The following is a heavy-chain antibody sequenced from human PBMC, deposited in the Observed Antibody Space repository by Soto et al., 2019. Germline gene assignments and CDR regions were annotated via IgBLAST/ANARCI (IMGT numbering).Heavy chain of an antibody. CDR3: ARNAIFGVVNDYYYYGMDV. V-gene: IGHV1-69*01. D-gene: IGHD3-3*01. J-gene: IGHJ6*02. CDR2: IIPSFGTA. Sequence: QVQLVQSGAEVKKPGSSVKVSCKASGGTFSSYAISWVRQAPGQGLEWMGGIIPSFGTANYAQKFQGRVTITADESTSTAYMELSSLRSEYTAVYYCARNAIFGVVNDYYYYGMDVWGQGTTVTVSS. CDR1: GGTFSSYA.